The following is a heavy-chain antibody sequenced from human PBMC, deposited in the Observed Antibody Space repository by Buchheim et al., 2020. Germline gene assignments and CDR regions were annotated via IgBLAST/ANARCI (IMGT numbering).Heavy chain of an antibody. Sequence: QLQLQESGPGLVKPSETLSLTCIVSGGSISSSSYYWGWIRQPPGKGLEWIGSIYYSGSTYYNPSLKSRVTISVDTSKNQFSLKLSSVTAADTAVYYCARHEKGYTYYYGMDVWGQGTT. D-gene: IGHD2-2*02. V-gene: IGHV4-39*01. CDR2: IYYSGST. J-gene: IGHJ6*02. CDR1: GGSISSSSYY. CDR3: ARHEKGYTYYYGMDV.